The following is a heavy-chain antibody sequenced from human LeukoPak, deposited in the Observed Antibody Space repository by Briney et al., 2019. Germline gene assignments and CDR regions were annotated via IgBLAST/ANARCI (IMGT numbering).Heavy chain of an antibody. CDR3: ARFAAGGSYYYYMDV. CDR1: GFTVSSNY. D-gene: IGHD6-25*01. Sequence: GGSLRLSCAASGFTVSSNYMSWVRQAPGKGLEWVSVIYSGGSTYYADSVKGRFTISRDNAKNSLYLQMNSLRADDTAVYYCARFAAGGSYYYYMDVWGKGTTVTVSS. CDR2: IYSGGST. J-gene: IGHJ6*03. V-gene: IGHV3-66*01.